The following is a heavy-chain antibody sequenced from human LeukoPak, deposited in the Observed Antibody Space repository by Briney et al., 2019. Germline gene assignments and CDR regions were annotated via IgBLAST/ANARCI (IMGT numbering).Heavy chain of an antibody. CDR2: IYHSGST. CDR1: GYSISSGYY. J-gene: IGHJ4*02. Sequence: SEALSLTCTVSGYSISSGYYWGWIRQPPGKGLEWIGSIYHSGSTYYNPSLKSRVTISVDTSKNQFSLKLSSVTAADTAVYYCARFNRGKSFFDYWGQGTLVTVSS. CDR3: ARFNRGKSFFDY. D-gene: IGHD3-16*01. V-gene: IGHV4-38-2*02.